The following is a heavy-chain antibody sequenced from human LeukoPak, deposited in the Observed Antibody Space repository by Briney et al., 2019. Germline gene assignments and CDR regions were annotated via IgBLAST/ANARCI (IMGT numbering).Heavy chain of an antibody. CDR1: GYTFTSYD. J-gene: IGHJ4*02. D-gene: IGHD1-26*01. CDR3: ARGLGSPVRRNY. CDR2: MNPNSNNT. Sequence: GASVKVSCKTSGYTFTSYDINWVRQAIGQGLEWMGWMNPNSNNTGYAQKFQGRVTMTRNTSITTAYMELSSLRSEDTAVYYCARGLGSPVRRNYWGQGTLVTVSS. V-gene: IGHV1-8*01.